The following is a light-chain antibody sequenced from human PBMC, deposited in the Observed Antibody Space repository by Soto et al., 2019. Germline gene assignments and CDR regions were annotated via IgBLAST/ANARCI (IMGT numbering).Light chain of an antibody. Sequence: DIQMTQSHPTLSASVGDRVTITCRASQGIGDWLAWYQQKPGKGPKLLIYRASNLENGVPSRFSGGGSGTEFSLTISNLQPGDFATYYCQQYSNYWTFGQGTKVEIK. CDR1: QGIGDW. J-gene: IGKJ1*01. V-gene: IGKV1-5*03. CDR2: RAS. CDR3: QQYSNYWT.